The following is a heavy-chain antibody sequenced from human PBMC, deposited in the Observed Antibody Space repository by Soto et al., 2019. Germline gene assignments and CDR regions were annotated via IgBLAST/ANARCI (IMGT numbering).Heavy chain of an antibody. V-gene: IGHV1-46*01. CDR1: GYTFTSYY. J-gene: IGHJ6*02. CDR2: INHSGVST. D-gene: IGHD4-17*01. Sequence: QVQLVQSGAEVKKPGASVKVSCKASGYTFTSYYMHWVRQAPGQGLEWMGIINHSGVSTSYAQKLQGRLTMTRHTSTSTVYMELSSLRSVGTAVYYCARDYGGNSGAYYYYYGMDVWGQGTTVTVSS. CDR3: ARDYGGNSGAYYYYYGMDV.